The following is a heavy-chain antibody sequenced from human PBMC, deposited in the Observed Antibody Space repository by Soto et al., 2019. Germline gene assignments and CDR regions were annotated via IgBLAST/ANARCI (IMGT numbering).Heavy chain of an antibody. J-gene: IGHJ6*02. D-gene: IGHD6-19*01. CDR2: ISAYNGNT. V-gene: IGHV1-18*01. CDR1: GYTFTSYG. Sequence: ASVKVSCKASGYTFTSYGISWVRQAPGQGLEGMGWISAYNGNTNYAQKLQGRVTMTTDTSTSTAYMELRSLRSDDTAVYYCARGVAVAGTDYYYYYGMDVWGQGTTVTVSS. CDR3: ARGVAVAGTDYYYYYGMDV.